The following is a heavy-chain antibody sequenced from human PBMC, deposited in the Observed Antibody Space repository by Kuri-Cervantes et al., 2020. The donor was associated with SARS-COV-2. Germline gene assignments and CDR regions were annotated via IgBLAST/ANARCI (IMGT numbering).Heavy chain of an antibody. CDR3: ARVSSGYHHDAFDI. J-gene: IGHJ3*02. V-gene: IGHV3-74*01. CDR2: INSDGSST. D-gene: IGHD3-22*01. Sequence: GGSLRLSCAASRFTFSSYWMHWVRQAPGKGLVWVSRINSDGSSTSYADSVKGRFTISRDNAKNTLYLQMNSLRAEDTAVYYCARVSSGYHHDAFDIWGQGTMVTVSS. CDR1: RFTFSSYW.